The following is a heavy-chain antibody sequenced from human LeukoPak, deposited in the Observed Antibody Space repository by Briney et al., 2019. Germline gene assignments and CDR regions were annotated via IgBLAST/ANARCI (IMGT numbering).Heavy chain of an antibody. CDR2: IYPGDSDT. J-gene: IGHJ4*02. Sequence: GESLKISCKGSGYSFTSYWIGWVRQMPGKGLEWMGIIYPGDSDTRYSPSFQGQVTISADKSISTAYLQWSSLKASDTAMYYCARRKQAWYYGSGGYYDPLEFDYWGQGTLVTVSS. CDR1: GYSFTSYW. CDR3: ARRKQAWYYGSGGYYDPLEFDY. V-gene: IGHV5-51*01. D-gene: IGHD3-10*01.